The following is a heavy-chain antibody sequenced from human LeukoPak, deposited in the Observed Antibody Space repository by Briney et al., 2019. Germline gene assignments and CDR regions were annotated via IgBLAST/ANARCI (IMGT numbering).Heavy chain of an antibody. CDR3: ARDNWSGDILTGNYYYYYYGMDV. CDR2: IIAIFGTA. V-gene: IGHV1-69*13. J-gene: IGHJ6*02. CDR1: GGTFSSYA. D-gene: IGHD3-9*01. Sequence: ASVTVSCKASGGTFSSYAISWVRQAPGQGLEWMGGIIAIFGTANYAQKFQGRVTITADESTSTAYMELSSLRSEDTAVYYCARDNWSGDILTGNYYYYYYGMDVWGQGTTVTVSS.